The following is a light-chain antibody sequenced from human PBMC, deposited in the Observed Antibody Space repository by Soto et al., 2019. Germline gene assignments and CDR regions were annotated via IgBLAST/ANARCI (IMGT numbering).Light chain of an antibody. J-gene: IGLJ1*01. CDR1: SSDIGGYNY. V-gene: IGLV2-14*01. CDR2: GVT. Sequence: QSVLTQPASVSGSPGQSITISCAGTSSDIGGYNYVSWYQQHPDKAPKLMIYGVTNRPSGVSDRFSGSKSGNTASLTISGLQAEDEADYYCTSYTSSSTYVFGTGTKVTVL. CDR3: TSYTSSSTYV.